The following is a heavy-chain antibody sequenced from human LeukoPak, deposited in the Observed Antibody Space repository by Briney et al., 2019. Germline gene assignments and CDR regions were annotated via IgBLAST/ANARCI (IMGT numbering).Heavy chain of an antibody. CDR2: IYYSGST. J-gene: IGHJ4*02. Sequence: SETLSLTCTVSGGSISSSSYYWGWIRQPPGKGLEWIGSIYYSGSTYYNPSRKSRVTISVDTSKNQFSLKLSSVTAADTAVYYCARDLPYYYDSSGSRLDYFDYWGQGTLVTVSS. D-gene: IGHD3-22*01. CDR1: GGSISSSSYY. CDR3: ARDLPYYYDSSGSRLDYFDY. V-gene: IGHV4-39*07.